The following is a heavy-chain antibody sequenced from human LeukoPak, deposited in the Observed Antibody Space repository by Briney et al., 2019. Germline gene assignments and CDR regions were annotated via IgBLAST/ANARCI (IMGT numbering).Heavy chain of an antibody. CDR2: IYPGESNI. V-gene: IGHV5-51*01. CDR1: GYSFTTYW. CDR3: ARVGVTGTNDY. Sequence: GESLKISCMGFGYSFTTYWIGWVRQLPGKGLEWLGIIYPGESNIRYSPSFQGQVNLSADKSTSTAYLQWSSLKASDTALYYCARVGVTGTNDYWGQGTLVTVSS. J-gene: IGHJ4*02. D-gene: IGHD1/OR15-1a*01.